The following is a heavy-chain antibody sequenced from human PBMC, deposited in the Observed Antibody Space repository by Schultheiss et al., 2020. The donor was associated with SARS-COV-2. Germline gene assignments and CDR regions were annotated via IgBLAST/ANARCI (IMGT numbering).Heavy chain of an antibody. CDR1: GFTFSSYA. CDR3: ARDPTETGDPFDAFDI. D-gene: IGHD4-17*01. J-gene: IGHJ3*02. CDR2: ISSNGGST. Sequence: GGSLRLSCSASGFTFSSYAMHWVRQAPGKGLEYVSAISSNGGSTYYADSVKGRFTISRDNSKNTLYLQMSSLRAEDTAVYYCARDPTETGDPFDAFDIWGQGTMVTVSS. V-gene: IGHV3-64D*06.